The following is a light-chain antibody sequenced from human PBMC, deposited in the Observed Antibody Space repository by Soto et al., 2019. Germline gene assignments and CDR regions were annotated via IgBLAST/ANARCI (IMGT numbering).Light chain of an antibody. J-gene: IGLJ1*01. V-gene: IGLV2-11*01. CDR1: SSDVGGYNY. Sequence: QSVLTQPRSVSGSPGQSVTISCTGTSSDVGGYNYVSWYLQHPGKAPKVMIYDVSKRPSGVPDRFSGSKSGNTASLTISGLQSEDEADYYCCSYVAGSNVFGTGTKVTVL. CDR2: DVS. CDR3: CSYVAGSNV.